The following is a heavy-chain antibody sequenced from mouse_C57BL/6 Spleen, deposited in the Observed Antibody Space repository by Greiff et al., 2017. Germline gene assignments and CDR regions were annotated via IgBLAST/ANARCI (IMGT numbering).Heavy chain of an antibody. CDR1: GFTFSSYG. CDR2: ISSGGSYT. D-gene: IGHD1-1*01. V-gene: IGHV5-6*02. Sequence: DVKLVESGGDLVKPGGSLKLSCAASGFTFSSYGMSWVRQTPDKRLEWVATISSGGSYTYYPGSVKGRFTISRDNAKNTLYLQMSSLKSEDTAMXYCARLYYYAECPFAYWGTGTLVTVSA. J-gene: IGHJ3*01. CDR3: ARLYYYAECPFAY.